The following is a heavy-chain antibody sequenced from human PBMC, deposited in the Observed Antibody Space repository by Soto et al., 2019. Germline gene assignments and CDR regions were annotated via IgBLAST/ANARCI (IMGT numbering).Heavy chain of an antibody. CDR2: ISAYNGTT. CDR1: GYTFTSYG. Sequence: QVQLVQSGAEVKKPGASVKVSCKASGYTFTSYGISWVRQAPGQGLEWMGWISAYNGTTNYALKPQGRVTMTARTTTSTDYMELRRLRSDDTAVYYCAGDPVYMWGSYRHFSGAFDIWGQGTMVTVSS. CDR3: AGDPVYMWGSYRHFSGAFDI. J-gene: IGHJ3*02. D-gene: IGHD3-16*02. V-gene: IGHV1-18*01.